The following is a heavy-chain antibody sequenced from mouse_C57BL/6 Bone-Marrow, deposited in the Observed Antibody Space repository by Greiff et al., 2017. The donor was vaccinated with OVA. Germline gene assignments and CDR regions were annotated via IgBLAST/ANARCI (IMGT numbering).Heavy chain of an antibody. CDR1: GYTFTSYW. J-gene: IGHJ4*01. CDR3: ARFITTVVNYAMDY. V-gene: IGHV1-64*01. CDR2: IHPNSGST. Sequence: QVHVKQPGAELVKPGASVKLSCKASGYTFTSYWMHWVKQRPGQGLEWIGMIHPNSGSTNYNEKFKSKATLTVDKSSSTAYMQLSSLTSEDSAVYYCARFITTVVNYAMDYWGQGTSVTVSS. D-gene: IGHD1-1*01.